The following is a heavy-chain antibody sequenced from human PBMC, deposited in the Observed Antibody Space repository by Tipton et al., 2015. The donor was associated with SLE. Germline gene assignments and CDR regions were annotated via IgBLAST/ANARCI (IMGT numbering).Heavy chain of an antibody. CDR3: ARQGTGWYFDY. CDR2: ISHTGST. D-gene: IGHD1-1*01. V-gene: IGHV4-34*01. Sequence: TLSLTCAVYGGSISAYYWSWIRQPPGKGLEWIGEISHTGSTNFNPSLKSRVAISADTSKRQFSLKLSSVTAADTSVYFCARQGTGWYFDYWGQGMLVTVSS. CDR1: GGSISAYY. J-gene: IGHJ4*02.